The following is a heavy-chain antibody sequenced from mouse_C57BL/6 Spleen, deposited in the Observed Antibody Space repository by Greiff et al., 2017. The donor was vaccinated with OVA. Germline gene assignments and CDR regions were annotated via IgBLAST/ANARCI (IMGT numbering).Heavy chain of an antibody. D-gene: IGHD4-1*01. CDR1: GYTFTEYT. CDR3: ARHEKANWDYWYFDV. CDR2: FYPGSGSI. Sequence: QVQLQQSGAELVKPGASVKLSCKASGYTFTEYTIHWVKQRSGQGLEWIGWFYPGSGSIKYNEKFKDKATLTADKSSSTVYMELSRVTSEDAAVYCCARHEKANWDYWYFDVWGTGTTVTVSS. V-gene: IGHV1-62-2*01. J-gene: IGHJ1*03.